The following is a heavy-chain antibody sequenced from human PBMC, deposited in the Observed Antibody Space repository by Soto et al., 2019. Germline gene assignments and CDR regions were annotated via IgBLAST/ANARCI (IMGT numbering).Heavy chain of an antibody. CDR2: IYHSNN. V-gene: IGHV4-4*02. J-gene: IGHJ4*02. Sequence: PSETLSLTCAVSGGSISSSNWWSWVRQPPGKGLEWIGEIYHSNNHYADSVKGRFTISRDNSKNTLYLQMNSLRAEDTAVYHCARDGQFRNIEDNWGQGTLVTVSS. D-gene: IGHD2-15*01. CDR3: ARDGQFRNIEDN. CDR1: GGSISSSNW.